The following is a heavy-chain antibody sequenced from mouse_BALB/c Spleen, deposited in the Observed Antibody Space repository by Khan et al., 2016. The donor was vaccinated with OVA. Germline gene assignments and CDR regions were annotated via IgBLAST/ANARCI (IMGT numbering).Heavy chain of an antibody. CDR3: ADHLTGSFAY. CDR2: FISGGDYT. J-gene: IGHJ3*01. CDR1: GFTFSSYS. Sequence: EVQLQESGGDLVKPGGSLKLSCAASGFTFSSYSMSWVRQTPDKRLEWVASFISGGDYTYYPASVKGRFTISRDNAKNTLYLQMSDLKSEDTAMYYCADHLTGSFAYWGQGTLVTVSA. V-gene: IGHV5-6*01. D-gene: IGHD4-1*01.